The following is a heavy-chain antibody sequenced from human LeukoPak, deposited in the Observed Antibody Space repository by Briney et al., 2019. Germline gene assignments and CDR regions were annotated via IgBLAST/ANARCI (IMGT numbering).Heavy chain of an antibody. CDR2: ISGSGGST. Sequence: GGSLRLSCAASGFTFSSYAMSWVRQAPGKGLEWVSAISGSGGSTYYADSVKGRFTISRDNSKNTLYLQMNSLRAEDTAVYYCAKVSYYYDSSGIYYFDYWGQGTLVTVSS. J-gene: IGHJ4*02. D-gene: IGHD3-22*01. CDR3: AKVSYYYDSSGIYYFDY. CDR1: GFTFSSYA. V-gene: IGHV3-23*01.